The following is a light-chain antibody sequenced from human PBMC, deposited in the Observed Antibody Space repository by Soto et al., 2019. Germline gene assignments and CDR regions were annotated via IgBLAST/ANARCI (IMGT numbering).Light chain of an antibody. CDR1: SGHSGYI. CDR2: LEGSGSY. V-gene: IGLV4-60*02. Sequence: QSVLTQSSSASASLGSSVKLTCTLSSGHSGYIIAWHQQQPGKAPRYLMKLEGSGSYNKGSGVPDRFSGSSSGADRYLTISNLQFEDEADYYCETWDDNAWVFGGGTQLTVL. J-gene: IGLJ3*02. CDR3: ETWDDNAWV.